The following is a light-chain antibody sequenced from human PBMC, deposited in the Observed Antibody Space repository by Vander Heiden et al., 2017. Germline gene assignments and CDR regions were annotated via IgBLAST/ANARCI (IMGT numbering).Light chain of an antibody. V-gene: IGLV4-69*01. CDR3: QTWGTGIQV. CDR1: SGHSSYA. CDR2: LNSDGSH. Sequence: QLVLTQSRRASAALRSSVKLTCTLSSGHSSYAIAWHQQQPEKGPRYLMKLNSDGSHSKGDGIPDRFSGSSSGAERYLTISSLQSEDEADYYCQTWGTGIQVFGGGTKLTVL. J-gene: IGLJ3*02.